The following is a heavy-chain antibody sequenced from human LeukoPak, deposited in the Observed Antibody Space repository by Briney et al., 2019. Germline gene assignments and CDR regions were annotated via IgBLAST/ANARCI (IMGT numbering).Heavy chain of an antibody. CDR2: VDPEDGET. D-gene: IGHD3-3*01. CDR1: GYTFTDYH. CDR3: ATLPFTTFDY. V-gene: IGHV1-69-2*01. Sequence: ASVKISCKXSGYTFTDYHMHWVQQAPGKGLEWMGLVDPEDGETIYAEKFQGRVTITADTSTDTAYMELSSLRSEDTAVYYCATLPFTTFDYWGQGTLVTVSS. J-gene: IGHJ4*02.